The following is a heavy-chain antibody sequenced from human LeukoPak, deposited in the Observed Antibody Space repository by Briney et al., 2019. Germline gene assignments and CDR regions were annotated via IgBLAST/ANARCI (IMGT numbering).Heavy chain of an antibody. V-gene: IGHV4-39*01. J-gene: IGHJ5*02. Sequence: WVRQAPGKGLEWIGSIYYGGSTYYNPSLKSRVTISVDTSMNQFSLKLSFVTTADTAEYYCARALGYCSGGSCTRGYNWFDPWGQGTLVTVSS. CDR2: IYYGGST. D-gene: IGHD2-15*01. CDR3: ARALGYCSGGSCTRGYNWFDP.